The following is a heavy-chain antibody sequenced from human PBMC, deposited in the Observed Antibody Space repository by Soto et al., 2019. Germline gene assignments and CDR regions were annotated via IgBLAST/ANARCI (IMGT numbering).Heavy chain of an antibody. CDR2: IIPILAIE. J-gene: IGHJ6*02. D-gene: IGHD3-9*01. CDR1: GGTFGSYT. CDR3: ARDWDDILPGFGLDDYYYYGMDV. V-gene: IGHV1-69*08. Sequence: QVQLVQSGAEVKKPGSSVKVSCKASGGTFGSYTISWVRQAPGQGLEWMGRIIPILAIENYAQKFQGSVTITADKSTSTAYMELSSLRPEDTAVYYCARDWDDILPGFGLDDYYYYGMDVWGQGTTVTVSS.